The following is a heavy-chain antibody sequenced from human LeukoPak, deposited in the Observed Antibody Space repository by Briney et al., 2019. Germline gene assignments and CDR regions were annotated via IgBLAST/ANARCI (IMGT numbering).Heavy chain of an antibody. CDR3: ARVPRERYMGMDV. Sequence: SETLSLTCTVSGGSISSSSYYWGWIRQPPGKGLEWIGSIYYSGSTYYNPSLKSRVTISVDTSKNQFSLKLSSVTAADTAVYYCARVPRERYMGMDVWGQGTTVTVSS. J-gene: IGHJ6*02. CDR2: IYYSGST. D-gene: IGHD5-12*01. V-gene: IGHV4-39*07. CDR1: GGSISSSSYY.